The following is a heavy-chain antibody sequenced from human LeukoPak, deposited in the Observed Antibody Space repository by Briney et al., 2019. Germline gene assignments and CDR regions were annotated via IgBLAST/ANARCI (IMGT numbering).Heavy chain of an antibody. Sequence: GASVKVSCKASGYTFTSYGISWVRQAPGQGLEWMGWISTYDGKAHYPQKLQGRVTMTTDTSTSTVYMELRSLRSDDTAVYFCARRYSNSPTSGYNWFDSWGQGTLVTVSS. D-gene: IGHD5-18*01. V-gene: IGHV1-18*01. CDR1: GYTFTSYG. CDR3: ARRYSNSPTSGYNWFDS. J-gene: IGHJ5*01. CDR2: ISTYDGKA.